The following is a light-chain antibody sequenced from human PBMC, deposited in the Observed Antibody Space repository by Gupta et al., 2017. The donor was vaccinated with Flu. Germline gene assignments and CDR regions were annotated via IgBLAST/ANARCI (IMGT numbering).Light chain of an antibody. J-gene: IGLJ3*02. CDR1: SSDVGGYNY. V-gene: IGLV2-8*01. CDR2: EVS. Sequence: QSALTQPPSASGSPGQSVTISCTGTSSDVGGYNYVSWYQQHPGQAPKLMIYEVSKRPSVVPDRFSGSKSGNTASLTVSGLQAEDAADYYCSSYAGSNNWVFGGGTKLTVL. CDR3: SSYAGSNNWV.